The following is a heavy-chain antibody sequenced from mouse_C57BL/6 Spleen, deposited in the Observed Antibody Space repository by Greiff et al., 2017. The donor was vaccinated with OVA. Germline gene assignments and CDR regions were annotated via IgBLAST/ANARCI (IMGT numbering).Heavy chain of an antibody. J-gene: IGHJ3*01. CDR1: GYSFTGYY. CDR3: ARSGDYSNVPFAY. D-gene: IGHD2-5*01. Sequence: EVQLQQSGPELVKPGASVKISCKASGYSFTGYYMNWVKQSPEKRLEWIGEITPSTGGTTYNQKLQAKATLTVDKSSSTAYMQLKSLTSEDSAVYYCARSGDYSNVPFAYWGQGTLVTVSA. CDR2: ITPSTGGT. V-gene: IGHV1-42*01.